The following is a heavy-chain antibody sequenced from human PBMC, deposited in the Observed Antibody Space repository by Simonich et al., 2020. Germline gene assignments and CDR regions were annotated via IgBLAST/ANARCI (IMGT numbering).Heavy chain of an antibody. CDR2: FDPEDGET. J-gene: IGHJ4*02. V-gene: IGHV1-24*01. CDR1: GYTLTELS. CDR3: ATAPVYSSSSFDY. D-gene: IGHD6-6*01. Sequence: QVQLVQSGAEVKKPGASVKVSCKVSGYTLTELSMHWVRQAPGKGLEWMGGFDPEDGETIYAQKFQGRVTRTEDTATDTAYMELSSLRSEDTAVYYCATAPVYSSSSFDYWGQGTLVTVSS.